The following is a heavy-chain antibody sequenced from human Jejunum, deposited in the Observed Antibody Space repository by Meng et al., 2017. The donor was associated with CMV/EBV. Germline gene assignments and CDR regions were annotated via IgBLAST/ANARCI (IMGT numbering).Heavy chain of an antibody. CDR2: VYYTGRT. D-gene: IGHD4-23*01. CDR1: GASISNRSYY. J-gene: IGHJ4*02. V-gene: IGHV4-39*07. CDR3: VRVSAVAHPPYYFDY. Sequence: GASISNRSYYWGWIRQPPGEGLEWIGAVYYTGRTYYNPSLKSRLTISGDTSKNQFSLDLSSVSAADTAVYYCVRVSAVAHPPYYFDYWGQGTLVTVSS.